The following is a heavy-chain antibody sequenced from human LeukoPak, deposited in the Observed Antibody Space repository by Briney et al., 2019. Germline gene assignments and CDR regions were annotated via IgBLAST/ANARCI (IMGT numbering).Heavy chain of an antibody. CDR3: ARLHAYYYDSSGYPMGYFQH. CDR2: INHSGST. V-gene: IGHV4-34*01. J-gene: IGHJ1*01. CDR1: GGSFSGYY. Sequence: SETLSLTCAVYGGSFSGYYWSWIRQPPGKGLEWIGEINHSGSTNYNPSLKSRVTISVDTSKNQFSLKLSSVTAADTAVYYCARLHAYYYDSSGYPMGYFQHWGQGTLVTVSS. D-gene: IGHD3-22*01.